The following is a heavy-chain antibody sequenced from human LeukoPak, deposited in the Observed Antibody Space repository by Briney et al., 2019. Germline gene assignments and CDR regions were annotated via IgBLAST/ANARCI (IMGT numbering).Heavy chain of an antibody. D-gene: IGHD6-13*01. CDR3: ARGQPSIAAAGTIGY. V-gene: IGHV3-7*01. J-gene: IGHJ4*02. CDR2: IKQDGSEK. Sequence: GGSLRLFCAASGFTFSSYWMSWVRQAPGKGLEWVANIKQDGSEKYYVDSVKGRFTISRDNAKNSLYLQMNSLRAEDTAVYYCARGQPSIAAAGTIGYWGQGTLVTVSS. CDR1: GFTFSSYW.